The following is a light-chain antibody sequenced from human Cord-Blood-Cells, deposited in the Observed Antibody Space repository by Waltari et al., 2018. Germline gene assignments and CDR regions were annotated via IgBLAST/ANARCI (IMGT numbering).Light chain of an antibody. CDR1: SSHIGSNT. CDR2: SNN. V-gene: IGLV1-44*01. Sequence: QSVLTQPPSASGTPGQRVTISCSGSSSHIGSNTVNWYQQLPGTAPKLRIYSNNQRPSGVPDRFSGSKSGTSASLAISGLQSEDEADYYCAAWDDSLNGVVFGGGTKLTVL. CDR3: AAWDDSLNGVV. J-gene: IGLJ2*01.